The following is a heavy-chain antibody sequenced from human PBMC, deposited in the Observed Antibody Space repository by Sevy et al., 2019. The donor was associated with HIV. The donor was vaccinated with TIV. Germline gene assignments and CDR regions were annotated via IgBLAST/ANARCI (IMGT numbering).Heavy chain of an antibody. D-gene: IGHD3-22*01. CDR3: ARDLIRTLWYFDL. Sequence: GGSLRLSCAASGFTFSIYSRNWVRQAPGKGLEWISSISSSSNYIYYADSVKGRFTISRDNAQNSLYLQMNSLRAEDTAVYYCARDLIRTLWYFDLWGRGTVVTVSS. J-gene: IGHJ2*01. V-gene: IGHV3-21*01. CDR1: GFTFSIYS. CDR2: ISSSSNYI.